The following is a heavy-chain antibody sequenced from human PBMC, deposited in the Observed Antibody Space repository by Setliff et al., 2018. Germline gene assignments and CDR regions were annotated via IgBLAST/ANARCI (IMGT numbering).Heavy chain of an antibody. CDR1: GASTNSGDYY. V-gene: IGHV4-30-4*08. CDR2: VDFSGKT. D-gene: IGHD3-10*01. J-gene: IGHJ4*02. CDR3: ARRYFDSGSYFYFDY. Sequence: SETLSLTCTVSGASTNSGDYYWSWIRQRPGKALEYIGYVDFSGKTDYNPSLKSRLTMSFDTPKNQFSLRLRSVSAADTAVYFCARRYFDSGSYFYFDYWGQGTLVTVSS.